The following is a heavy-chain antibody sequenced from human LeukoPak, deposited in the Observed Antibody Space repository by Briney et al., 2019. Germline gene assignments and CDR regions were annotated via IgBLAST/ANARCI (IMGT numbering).Heavy chain of an antibody. V-gene: IGHV3-30-3*01. CDR1: GFTFSSYE. J-gene: IGHJ6*02. CDR2: ISYDGSNK. D-gene: IGHD1-1*01. Sequence: GGSLRLSCAASGFTFSSYEMNWVRQAPGKGLEWVAVISYDGSNKYYADSVKGRFTISRDNSKNTLYLQMNSLRAEDTAVYYCAREKLPETSYYYYYGMDVWGQGTTVTVSS. CDR3: AREKLPETSYYYYYGMDV.